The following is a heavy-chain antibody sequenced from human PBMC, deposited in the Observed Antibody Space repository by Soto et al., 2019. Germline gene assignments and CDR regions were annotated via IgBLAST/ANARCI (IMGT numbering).Heavy chain of an antibody. D-gene: IGHD6-19*01. J-gene: IGHJ4*02. CDR1: VFTFSSHG. CDR3: AKAAVAAYYFEY. Sequence: GGSLRLSCAASVFTFSSHGMHLVRQAPGKGLEWVAVISYDGSNKYYADSVKGRFTISRDNSKNTLYLQMNSLRAEDTAVYYCAKAAVAAYYFEYWGQGTMVTVSS. CDR2: ISYDGSNK. V-gene: IGHV3-30*18.